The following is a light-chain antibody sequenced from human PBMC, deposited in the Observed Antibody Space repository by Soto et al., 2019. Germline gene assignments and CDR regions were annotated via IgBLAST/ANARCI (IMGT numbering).Light chain of an antibody. J-gene: IGLJ1*01. CDR2: DVS. V-gene: IGLV2-14*03. CDR3: NSYTSKNTYV. CDR1: SSDIGAFNY. Sequence: QSVLTQPASVSGSPGQSITVSCTGTSSDIGAFNYVSWYQQHPGKAPKLMIYDVSNRPSGVSNRFSGSKSGNTASLTISGLRAEDEADYYCNSYTSKNTYVLVTGNMVTVL.